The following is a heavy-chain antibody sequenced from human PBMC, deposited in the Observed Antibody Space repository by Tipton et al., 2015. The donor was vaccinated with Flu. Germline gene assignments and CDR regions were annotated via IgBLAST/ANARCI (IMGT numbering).Heavy chain of an antibody. J-gene: IGHJ3*02. Sequence: GLVKPSQTLSLTCAISGDSVSSNSAAWNWIRQSPSRGLEWLGRTYYRSKWYNDYAVSVKSRITINPDTSKNQFSLQLNSVTPEDTAVYYCARQRGFTMIVVVSGDDAFDIWGQGTMVTVSS. D-gene: IGHD3-22*01. CDR3: ARQRGFTMIVVVSGDDAFDI. CDR1: GDSVSSNSAA. V-gene: IGHV6-1*01. CDR2: TYYRSKWYN.